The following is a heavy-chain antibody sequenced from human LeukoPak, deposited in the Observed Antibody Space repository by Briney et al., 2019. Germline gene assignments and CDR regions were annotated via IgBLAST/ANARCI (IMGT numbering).Heavy chain of an antibody. J-gene: IGHJ6*02. Sequence: PSETLSLTCTVSGGSISSGDYYWSWIRQPPGKGLEWIGYIYYSGSTYYNPSLKSRVTISVDTSKNQFSLKLSSVTAADTAVYYCARRMGGNGSGSYFFDYYYYGMDVWGQGTTVTVSS. V-gene: IGHV4-30-4*01. CDR2: IYYSGST. CDR1: GGSISSGDYY. D-gene: IGHD3-10*01. CDR3: ARRMGGNGSGSYFFDYYYYGMDV.